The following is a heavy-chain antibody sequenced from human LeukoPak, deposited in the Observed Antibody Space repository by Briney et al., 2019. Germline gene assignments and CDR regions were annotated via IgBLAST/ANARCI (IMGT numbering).Heavy chain of an antibody. CDR2: INHSGST. V-gene: IGHV4-34*01. D-gene: IGHD3-9*01. CDR1: GGSISSYY. J-gene: IGHJ4*02. CDR3: ARSYYDILTGYPVDY. Sequence: PSETLSLTCTVSGGSISSYYWSWIRQPPGKGLEWIGEINHSGSTNYNPSLKSRVTISVDTSKNQFSLKLSSVTAADTAVYYCARSYYDILTGYPVDYWGQGTLVTVSS.